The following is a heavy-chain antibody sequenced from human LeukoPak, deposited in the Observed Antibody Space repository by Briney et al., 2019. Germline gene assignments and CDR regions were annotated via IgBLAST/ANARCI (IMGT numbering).Heavy chain of an antibody. Sequence: SETLSLTCSVSGGLISISTHYWGWIRQTPGKGLEWIGSVFYSGTTYFNPSFNSRLTISIDTSKNQFSLKLRSVTAADTAVYYCARRGVRGVIIRRNWFDPWGQGTLVTVSS. CDR3: ARRGVRGVIIRRNWFDP. V-gene: IGHV4-39*01. CDR2: VFYSGTT. D-gene: IGHD3-10*02. CDR1: GGLISISTHY. J-gene: IGHJ5*02.